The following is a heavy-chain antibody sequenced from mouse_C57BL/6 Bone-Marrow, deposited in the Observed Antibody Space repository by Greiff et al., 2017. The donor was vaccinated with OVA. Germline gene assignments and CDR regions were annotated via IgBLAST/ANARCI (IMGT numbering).Heavy chain of an antibody. Sequence: VQLQQPGAELVRPGSSVKLSCKASGFTFTSYWMDWVKQRPGQGLEWIGNIYPSDSETHYNQKFKDKATLTVDKSASTAYMQLSSLTSEDSAVYYCARYYYGSSSYAMDYWGQGTTVTVSS. CDR1: GFTFTSYW. J-gene: IGHJ4*01. CDR2: IYPSDSET. V-gene: IGHV1-61*01. D-gene: IGHD1-1*01. CDR3: ARYYYGSSSYAMDY.